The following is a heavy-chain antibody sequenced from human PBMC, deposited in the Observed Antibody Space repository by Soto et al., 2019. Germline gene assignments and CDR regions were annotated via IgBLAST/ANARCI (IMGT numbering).Heavy chain of an antibody. D-gene: IGHD4-17*01. J-gene: IGHJ4*02. CDR2: ISYDGSDE. CDR3: AKDRRDYGGNIFDY. Sequence: QVQLVESGGGVVQPGRSLRLSCAASGFSFRYYGMHWVRQAPGKGLEWVALISYDGSDEYYADSVKGRFTISRDNSNNTLYLQMNSPKSEDTAVYYCAKDRRDYGGNIFDYWGQGTVVTASS. V-gene: IGHV3-30*18. CDR1: GFSFRYYG.